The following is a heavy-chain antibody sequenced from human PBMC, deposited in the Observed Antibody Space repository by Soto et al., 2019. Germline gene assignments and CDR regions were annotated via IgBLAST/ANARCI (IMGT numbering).Heavy chain of an antibody. Sequence: QLQLQESGPGLVKPSETLSLTCTVSGGSISSSSYYWGWIRQPPGKGLEWFGSIYYSGRTYYNPSLTSRVTISLDPSKNQFSLRLSSVTAADTAVYYCARHVWQQLVPDDFDLWGRGTLVTVSS. CDR3: ARHVWQQLVPDDFDL. D-gene: IGHD6-13*01. V-gene: IGHV4-39*01. CDR2: IYYSGRT. J-gene: IGHJ2*01. CDR1: GGSISSSSYY.